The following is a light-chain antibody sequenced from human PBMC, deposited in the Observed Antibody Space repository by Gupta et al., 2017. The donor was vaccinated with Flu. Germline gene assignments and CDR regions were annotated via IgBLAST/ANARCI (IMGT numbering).Light chain of an antibody. CDR1: SNNVGNQG. J-gene: IGLJ3*02. Sequence: QAGLTQPPSVSKRLRQTATLTCTGNSNNVGNQGAAWLQQHQGHPPKVLSDRNNNRTSGTAERFSASRSENTATLTMTSLQTEDVADYYCSARESIRNAAVFGGGTKVTVL. CDR2: RNN. V-gene: IGLV10-54*04. CDR3: SARESIRNAAV.